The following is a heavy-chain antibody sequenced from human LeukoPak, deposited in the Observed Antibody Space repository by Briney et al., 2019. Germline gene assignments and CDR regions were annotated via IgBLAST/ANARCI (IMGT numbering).Heavy chain of an antibody. CDR1: GGSISSYY. J-gene: IGHJ4*02. CDR3: ARDPNYYDSSGYYTD. CDR2: IYTSGST. Sequence: PSETLSLTCTVSGGSISSYYWSWIRQPAGKGLEWIGRIYTSGSTNYNPSLKSRVTMSVDTSKNQFSLKLSSVTAADTAVYYCARDPNYYDSSGYYTDWGQGTLVTVSS. D-gene: IGHD3-22*01. V-gene: IGHV4-4*07.